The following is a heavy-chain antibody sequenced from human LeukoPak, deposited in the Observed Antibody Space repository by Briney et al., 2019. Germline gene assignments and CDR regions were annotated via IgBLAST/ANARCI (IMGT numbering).Heavy chain of an antibody. Sequence: GGSLRLSCSASGFTFSTYVMHWVRQAPGKGLEYVSVISSNGGVTYYADSVKGRFTISRDNSENTLYLQMSGLRVEDTAVYYCVRGEPPDYWGQGTLVTVSS. CDR2: ISSNGGVT. J-gene: IGHJ4*02. CDR1: GFTFSTYV. D-gene: IGHD1-14*01. V-gene: IGHV3-64D*09. CDR3: VRGEPPDY.